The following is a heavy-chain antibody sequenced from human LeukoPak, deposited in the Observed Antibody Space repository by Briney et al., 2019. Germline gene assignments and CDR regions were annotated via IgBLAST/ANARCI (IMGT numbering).Heavy chain of an antibody. V-gene: IGHV4-59*01. CDR2: FYSGKT. J-gene: IGHJ4*02. D-gene: IGHD5-18*01. CDR3: ARGFEYNYRYTFGY. CDR1: GGSISSYY. Sequence: PSETLSLTCTVSGGSISSYYWSWIRQPPGKGLEWIGYFYSGKTDYNPSLKSRVTISVDTSKNQFSLKLSSVSAADTAVYYCARGFEYNYRYTFGYWGQGTLVTVSS.